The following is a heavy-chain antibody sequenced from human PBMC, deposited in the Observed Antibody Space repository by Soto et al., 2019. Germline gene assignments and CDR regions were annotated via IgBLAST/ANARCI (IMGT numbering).Heavy chain of an antibody. CDR3: ARTYYYDSSGPWDYGMDV. J-gene: IGHJ6*02. CDR2: IKQDGGEK. V-gene: IGHV3-7*03. D-gene: IGHD3-22*01. CDR1: GFTFSSYW. Sequence: GGSLRLSCAASGFTFSSYWMSWVRQAPGKGLEWVANIKQDGGEKYYVDSVKGRFTISRDNAKNSLYLQMNSLRAEDTAVYYCARTYYYDSSGPWDYGMDVWGQGTTVTVSS.